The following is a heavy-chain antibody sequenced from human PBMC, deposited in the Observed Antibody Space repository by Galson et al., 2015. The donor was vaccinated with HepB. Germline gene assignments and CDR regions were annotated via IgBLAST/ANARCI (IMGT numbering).Heavy chain of an antibody. V-gene: IGHV3-43*01. CDR1: GFTFNDYT. J-gene: IGHJ4*02. Sequence: SLRLSCAASGFTFNDYTMHWVRHLPGKGLEWVSLISWDGDNTYYVDSVKGRFTISRDNSKNSLYLQMNNLRSEDTALYYCAKDGRRRGGGDYPDYWGQGTLVTVSS. D-gene: IGHD4-17*01. CDR2: ISWDGDNT. CDR3: AKDGRRRGGGDYPDY.